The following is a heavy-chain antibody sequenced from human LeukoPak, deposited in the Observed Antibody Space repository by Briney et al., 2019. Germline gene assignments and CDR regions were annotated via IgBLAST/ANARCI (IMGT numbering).Heavy chain of an antibody. CDR3: ARAHTSSWYMDY. CDR2: IYYSGST. CDR1: GGSISSGGYY. J-gene: IGHJ4*02. D-gene: IGHD6-13*01. Sequence: SETLSLTCTVSGGSISSGGYYWSGIRQHPGKGLEWIGYIYYSGSTNYNPSLKSRVTISVDTSENQLSLKLSSVTAADTALYYCARAHTSSWYMDYWGQGTLVTVSS. V-gene: IGHV4-61*08.